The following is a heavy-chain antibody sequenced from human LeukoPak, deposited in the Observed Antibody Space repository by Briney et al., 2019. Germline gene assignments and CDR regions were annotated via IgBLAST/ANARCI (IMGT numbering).Heavy chain of an antibody. CDR1: GFTVSSNY. Sequence: VRPGGSLRLSCAASGFTVSSNYMSWVRQAPGKGLEWVSVIYSGGSTYYADSVKGRFTISRDNSKNTLYLQMNSLRAEDTAVYYCARDGFVGYSCRWLDYWGQGTLVTVSS. V-gene: IGHV3-66*02. J-gene: IGHJ4*02. CDR2: IYSGGST. D-gene: IGHD6-13*01. CDR3: ARDGFVGYSCRWLDY.